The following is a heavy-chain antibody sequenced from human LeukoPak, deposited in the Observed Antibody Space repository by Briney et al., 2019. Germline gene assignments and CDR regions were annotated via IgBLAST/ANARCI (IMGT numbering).Heavy chain of an antibody. CDR2: VYYSGIT. CDR1: GGSINNRDYF. D-gene: IGHD3-10*01. V-gene: IGHV4-39*07. J-gene: IGHJ5*02. Sequence: SETLSLTCTVSGGSINNRDYFWGWIRQLPGMGLEFIGNVYYSGITYYNPSLKSRVTISMDMSKNQFSLKLTSVTAADTAVYYCARSTWGSGRCRFNPWGQGTLVTVSS. CDR3: ARSTWGSGRCRFNP.